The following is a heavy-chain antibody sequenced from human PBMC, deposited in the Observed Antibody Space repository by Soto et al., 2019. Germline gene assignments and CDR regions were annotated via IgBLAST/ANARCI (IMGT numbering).Heavy chain of an antibody. CDR2: IYSGGAT. CDR3: ARDGTYNWV. J-gene: IGHJ4*02. D-gene: IGHD1-1*01. CDR1: GFTVSNNY. Sequence: EVQLVESGGGLVQPGGSLRLSCAASGFTVSNNYMRWVRQAPGKGLEWVSLIYSGGATYYADSVKGRFTISRDNSKNTLYLHMNSLRDEDTAVYYCARDGTYNWVGGQGILVTVSS. V-gene: IGHV3-66*01.